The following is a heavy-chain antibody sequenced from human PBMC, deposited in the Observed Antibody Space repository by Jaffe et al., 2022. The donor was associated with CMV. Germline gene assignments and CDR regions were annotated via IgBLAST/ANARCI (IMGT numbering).Heavy chain of an antibody. CDR1: GFTFSSYA. Sequence: EVHLLESGGDLVQPGGSLRLTCAVSGFTFSSYAMSWVRQAPGKGLEWVSGITMSGGSAYYADSVKGRFTISRDNSKDTLYLQMNGLRAEDTAIYYCAKDQFSGWYGNFDYWGQGTLVSVSS. D-gene: IGHD6-19*01. CDR3: AKDQFSGWYGNFDY. V-gene: IGHV3-23*01. CDR2: ITMSGGSA. J-gene: IGHJ4*02.